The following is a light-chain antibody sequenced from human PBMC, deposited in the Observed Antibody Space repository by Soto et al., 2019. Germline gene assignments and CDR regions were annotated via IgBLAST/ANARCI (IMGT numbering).Light chain of an antibody. CDR1: PSVSSSY. Sequence: DIVLTQSPGTLSLSPGERATLSCRASPSVSSSYLAWYQQKPGQAPRLLIYGASSRATGIPDRFSGSGSGTDFTLTISRLEPEDFAVYYCQQYGSSPLTFGGGTKVEIK. CDR2: GAS. V-gene: IGKV3-20*01. CDR3: QQYGSSPLT. J-gene: IGKJ4*01.